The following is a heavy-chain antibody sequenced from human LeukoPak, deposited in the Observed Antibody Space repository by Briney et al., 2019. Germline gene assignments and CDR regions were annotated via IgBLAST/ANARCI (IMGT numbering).Heavy chain of an antibody. V-gene: IGHV1-2*02. CDR3: ARDRSPAPGRSYGRGHFDY. CDR1: GFTFTGYY. CDR2: INPNSGDT. D-gene: IGHD5-18*01. J-gene: IGHJ4*02. Sequence: ASVKVSCKASGFTFTGYYMHWVRQAPGQGLEWMGWINPNSGDTNYAQKFQGRVTMTRDTSINTAYMELSRLRSDDTAVYYCARDRSPAPGRSYGRGHFDYWGQGTLVTVSS.